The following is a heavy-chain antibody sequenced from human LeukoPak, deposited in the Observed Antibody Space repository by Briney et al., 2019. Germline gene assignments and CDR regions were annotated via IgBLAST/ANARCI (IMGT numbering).Heavy chain of an antibody. D-gene: IGHD6-19*01. J-gene: IGHJ4*02. CDR1: GGSISTYY. CDR3: ARGGFSSGPD. Sequence: PSETLSLTCTVSGGSISTYYWSWIRQPPGKGLEWIGYIYYSGSTNYNPSLKSRVTISVDTSKNQFSLKLSSVTAADTAVYYCARGGFSSGPDWGQGTLVTVSS. V-gene: IGHV4-59*01. CDR2: IYYSGST.